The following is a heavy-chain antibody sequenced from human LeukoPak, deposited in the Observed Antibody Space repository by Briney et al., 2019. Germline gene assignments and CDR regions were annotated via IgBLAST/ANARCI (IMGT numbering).Heavy chain of an antibody. D-gene: IGHD2-21*02. CDR1: GFTFSSYA. CDR3: ARDKGIFSLAPSVRVDCGGDCRNFGRFDY. J-gene: IGHJ4*02. CDR2: ISYDGSNK. V-gene: IGHV3-30-3*01. Sequence: GRSLRLSCAASGFTFSSYAMHWVRQAPGKGLEWVAVISYDGSNKYYADSVKGRFTISRDNSKNTLYLQMNSLRAEDTAVYYCARDKGIFSLAPSVRVDCGGDCRNFGRFDYWGQGTLVTVSS.